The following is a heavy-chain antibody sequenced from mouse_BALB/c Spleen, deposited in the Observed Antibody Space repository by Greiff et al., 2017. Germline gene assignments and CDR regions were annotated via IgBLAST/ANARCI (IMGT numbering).Heavy chain of an antibody. D-gene: IGHD1-2*01. J-gene: IGHJ2*01. Sequence: EVKLVESGGGLVKPGGSLKLSCAASGFAFSSYDMSWVRQTPEKRLEWVAYISSGGGSTYYPDTVKGRFTISRDNAKNTLYLQMSSLKSEDTAMYCCTRQPRYYGYLYCYDYWGQGTTLTVSS. CDR3: TRQPRYYGYLYCYDY. CDR1: GFAFSSYD. V-gene: IGHV5-12-1*01. CDR2: ISSGGGST.